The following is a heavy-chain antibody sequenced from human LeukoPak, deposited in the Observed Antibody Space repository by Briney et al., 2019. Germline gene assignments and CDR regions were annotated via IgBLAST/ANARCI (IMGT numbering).Heavy chain of an antibody. CDR2: ISGSGGST. V-gene: IGHV3-23*01. D-gene: IGHD3-9*01. CDR3: APDILTGYYSFNDY. CDR1: AFTFSNFA. Sequence: GGSLRLPCTASAFTFSNFAMTWVRQAPGKGLEWVSAISGSGGSTYYADSVKGRFTISRDNSKNTLYLQMNSLRAEDTAVYYCAPDILTGYYSFNDYWGQGTLVTVSS. J-gene: IGHJ4*02.